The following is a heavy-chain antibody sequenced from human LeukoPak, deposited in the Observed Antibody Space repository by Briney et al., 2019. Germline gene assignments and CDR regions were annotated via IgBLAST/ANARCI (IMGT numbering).Heavy chain of an antibody. Sequence: SETLSLTCTVSGGSIRSGTLYWNWIRQPAGKGLEWIGRIYSTGSTNYSPSLNSRVTISMDTSKNQFSLKLSSVTAADTAVYYCARKPIVNSAWYYFDYWGQGTLVTVSS. V-gene: IGHV4-61*02. CDR2: IYSTGST. D-gene: IGHD3-22*01. J-gene: IGHJ4*02. CDR1: GGSIRSGTLY. CDR3: ARKPIVNSAWYYFDY.